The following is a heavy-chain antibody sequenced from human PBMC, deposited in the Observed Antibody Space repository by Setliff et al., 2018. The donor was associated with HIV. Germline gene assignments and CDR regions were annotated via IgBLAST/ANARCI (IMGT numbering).Heavy chain of an antibody. CDR3: ARVPYGDFVPYYFDY. CDR1: GFSFNSYG. V-gene: IGHV3-33*08. CDR2: IWYDERHK. J-gene: IGHJ4*02. D-gene: IGHD4-17*01. Sequence: GGSLRLSCTFYGFSFNSYGMHWVRQAPGKGLEWVASIWYDERHKYYANSVRGRFTISRDNPKRTLYLQIDSLRAEDTAVYFCARVPYGDFVPYYFDYWGQGMMVTVSS.